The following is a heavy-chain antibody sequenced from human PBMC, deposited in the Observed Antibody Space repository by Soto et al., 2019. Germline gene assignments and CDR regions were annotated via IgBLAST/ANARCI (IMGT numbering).Heavy chain of an antibody. CDR1: GFSISDHY. CDR3: AKIYGVDV. CDR2: VKDRANSYTP. V-gene: IGHV3-72*01. Sequence: PGGSLRLSCVGSGFSISDHYMDWVRQAPGKGLEWVGCVKDRANSYTPQYAASVKGRFIISRDDSKNSLYLEMNSLKTEDTAVYYCAKIYGVDVWGQGTMVTVSS. J-gene: IGHJ6*02.